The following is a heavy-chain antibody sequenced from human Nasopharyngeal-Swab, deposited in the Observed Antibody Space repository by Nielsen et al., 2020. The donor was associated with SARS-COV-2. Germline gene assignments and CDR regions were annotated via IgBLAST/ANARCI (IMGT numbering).Heavy chain of an antibody. D-gene: IGHD3-16*01. J-gene: IGHJ6*02. CDR2: IYSGGST. V-gene: IGHV3-53*01. CDR1: GFTFSSNY. CDR3: AGGRGYYYYGMDV. Sequence: GESLKISCAASGFTFSSNYMSWVRQAPGKGLEWVSVIYSGGSTYYADSVKGRFTISRDNSKNTLYLQMNSLRAEDTAVYYCAGGRGYYYYGMDVWGQGTTVTVSS.